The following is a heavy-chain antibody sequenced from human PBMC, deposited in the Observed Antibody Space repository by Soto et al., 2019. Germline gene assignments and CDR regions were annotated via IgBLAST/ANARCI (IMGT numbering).Heavy chain of an antibody. CDR1: GFSLNTSGVG. CDR3: AQHRSVGWFDP. CDR2: IYWDDDK. Sequence: QITLKESGPTLVKPTQTLTLTCTFSGFSLNTSGVGVGWIRQSPGKALERLALIYWDDDKRYSPSLKSRFTINKDTSKTQVVLTMTNMDTVDTGTYDGAQHRSVGWFDPWGQGTTVTVSS. J-gene: IGHJ5*02. D-gene: IGHD2-15*01. V-gene: IGHV2-5*02.